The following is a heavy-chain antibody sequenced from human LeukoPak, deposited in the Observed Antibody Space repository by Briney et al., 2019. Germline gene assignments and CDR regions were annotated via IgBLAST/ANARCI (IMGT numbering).Heavy chain of an antibody. CDR3: ARGYHSSSWYPNAIYYYYGMDV. CDR1: GGSISSSSYY. CDR2: IYYSGST. D-gene: IGHD6-13*01. Sequence: SEALSLTCTVSGGSISSSSYYWGWTRQPPGRTLEWIGSIYYSGSTYYNPSLKSRVTISVDTSKNQFSLKLSSVTAADTAVYYCARGYHSSSWYPNAIYYYYGMDVWGQGTTVTVSS. J-gene: IGHJ6*02. V-gene: IGHV4-39*07.